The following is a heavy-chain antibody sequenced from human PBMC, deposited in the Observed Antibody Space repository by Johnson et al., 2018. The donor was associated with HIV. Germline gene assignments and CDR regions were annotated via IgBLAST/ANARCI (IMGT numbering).Heavy chain of an antibody. CDR2: SNWNGGST. V-gene: IGHV3-20*04. D-gene: IGHD1-26*01. Sequence: MLLVESGGGVVRPGGSLRLSCAASGFTCDDYGMSWVRQAPGKGLEWVSGSNWNGGSTGYADSVKGRFTISIDNAKNSLYLQMNSLRAEDTAVYYCAKGMWGHDAFDIWGQGTMVTVSS. CDR3: AKGMWGHDAFDI. J-gene: IGHJ3*02. CDR1: GFTCDDYG.